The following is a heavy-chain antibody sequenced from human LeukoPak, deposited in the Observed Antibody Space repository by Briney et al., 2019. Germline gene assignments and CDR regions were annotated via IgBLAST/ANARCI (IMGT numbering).Heavy chain of an antibody. CDR2: INTNTGNP. V-gene: IGHV7-4-1*01. J-gene: IGHJ4*02. Sequence: GASVKVSCKASGYTFTNYAMNWVRQAPGQGLEWMGWINTNTGNPTYAQGFTGRFVFSLDTSVSTAYLQIRSLQPEDTAVYYCARLPSGSRAVYYFDYWGQGTLVAVSS. CDR1: GYTFTNYA. CDR3: ARLPSGSRAVYYFDY. D-gene: IGHD1-26*01.